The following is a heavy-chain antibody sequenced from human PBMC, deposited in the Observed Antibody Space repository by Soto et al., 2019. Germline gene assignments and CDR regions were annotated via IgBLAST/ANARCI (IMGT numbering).Heavy chain of an antibody. V-gene: IGHV2-5*01. Sequence: QITLKESGPTLVKPTQTLTLTCTFSGFSLSTSGVGVGWIRQPPGKALEWLALIYWNDDKRYSPSLKSRLPIPMDPSKNKVVLTMTNMDPVDKATYYCSHRYSRWLGANYSYYGMDDWGQGTTVTVSS. D-gene: IGHD3-10*01. J-gene: IGHJ6*02. CDR2: IYWNDDK. CDR1: GFSLSTSGVG. CDR3: SHRYSRWLGANYSYYGMDD.